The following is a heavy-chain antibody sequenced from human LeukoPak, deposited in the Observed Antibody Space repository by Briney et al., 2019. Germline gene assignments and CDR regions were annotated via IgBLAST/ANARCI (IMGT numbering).Heavy chain of an antibody. V-gene: IGHV3-30-3*01. CDR2: ISHDGSNK. D-gene: IGHD2-15*01. CDR1: GFTFSSYA. CDR3: ARQPCSGGTCYFVY. J-gene: IGHJ4*02. Sequence: GGSLRLSCAASGFTFSSYAVHWVRRAPGKGLEWVAVISHDGSNKYYPDSVKGRFTISRDNSKNMLYLQMNSLRAEDTAVFYCARQPCSGGTCYFVYWGQGALVTVSS.